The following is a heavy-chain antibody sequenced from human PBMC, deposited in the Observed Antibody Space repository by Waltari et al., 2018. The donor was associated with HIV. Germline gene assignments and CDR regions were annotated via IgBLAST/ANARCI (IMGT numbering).Heavy chain of an antibody. D-gene: IGHD3-9*01. CDR2: ISPGYSDT. J-gene: IGHJ5*02. Sequence: EVQLVQSGAEVKKPGESLKISCKGSGYSFTNHWIGWVRQMPWKGLEWLGIISPGYSDTRYSPSFQGQVTISADKSISTAYLQWSSLKASDTAMYYCARRILNAYDNWFDPWGQGTLVTVSS. V-gene: IGHV5-51*03. CDR1: GYSFTNHW. CDR3: ARRILNAYDNWFDP.